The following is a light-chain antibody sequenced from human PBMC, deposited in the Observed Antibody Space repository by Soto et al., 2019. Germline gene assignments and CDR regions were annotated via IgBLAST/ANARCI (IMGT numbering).Light chain of an antibody. CDR2: GAS. V-gene: IGKV3-20*01. Sequence: EKLMPQSPATLSVSSGERVTLSCRASQNIHNHMSWFLHKPGQAPRLLISGASRRATGIPDRFSGAGSGTDFTLTISRLEPEDFALYYCQQHDILPITFGQGTRLEIK. CDR1: QNIHNH. J-gene: IGKJ5*01. CDR3: QQHDILPIT.